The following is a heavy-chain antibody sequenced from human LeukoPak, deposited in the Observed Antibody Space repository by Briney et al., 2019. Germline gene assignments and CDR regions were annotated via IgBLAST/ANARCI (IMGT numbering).Heavy chain of an antibody. CDR2: IKSDGST. CDR3: ARAPSEIGGYYPEYFRH. D-gene: IGHD3-3*01. J-gene: IGHJ1*01. Sequence: SGGSLRLSCAASGFTFSTYWMHWVRQAPGKGLVWVSRIKSDGSTNYADSVKGRFTISRDSAKNTLSLQMNSLRPEDTGVYYCARAPSEIGGYYPEYFRHWGQGTLVTVSS. CDR1: GFTFSTYW. V-gene: IGHV3-74*01.